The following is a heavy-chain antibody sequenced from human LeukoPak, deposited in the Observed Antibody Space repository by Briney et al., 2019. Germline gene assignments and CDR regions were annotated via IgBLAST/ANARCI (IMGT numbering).Heavy chain of an antibody. V-gene: IGHV3-30-3*01. CDR1: GFTFSSYA. CDR2: ISYDGSNK. CDR3: AREASGSSYFDY. Sequence: GGSLRLSCAASGFTFSSYAMHWVRQAPGKGLEWVAVISYDGSNKYYADSEKGRFTISRDNAKNTLYLQMNSLRAEDTAVYYCAREASGSSYFDYWGQGTLVTVSS. J-gene: IGHJ4*02. D-gene: IGHD1-26*01.